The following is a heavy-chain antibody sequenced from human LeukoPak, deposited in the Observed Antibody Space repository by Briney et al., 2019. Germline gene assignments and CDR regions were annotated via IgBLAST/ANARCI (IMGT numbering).Heavy chain of an antibody. J-gene: IGHJ4*02. Sequence: SETLSLTCTVSGGSISSYYWSWIRQPAGKGLEWIGRIYTSGSTNYNPSLKSRVTMSVDTSKNQFSLKLSSVTAADTAVYYCAREFKGIAVAGRLQDYFDYWGQGTLATVSS. CDR3: AREFKGIAVAGRLQDYFDY. V-gene: IGHV4-4*07. CDR2: IYTSGST. D-gene: IGHD6-19*01. CDR1: GGSISSYY.